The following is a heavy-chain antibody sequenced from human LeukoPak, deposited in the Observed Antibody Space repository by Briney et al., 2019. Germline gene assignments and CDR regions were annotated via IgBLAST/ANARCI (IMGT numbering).Heavy chain of an antibody. J-gene: IGHJ4*02. CDR1: GGSISSGGYY. V-gene: IGHV4-30-2*01. Sequence: SETLSLTCTVSGGSISSGGYYWSWIRQPPGKGLEWIGYIYHSGSTYYNPSLKSRVTISVDRSKNQFSLKLSSVTAADTAVYYCARDIGDYDEDYWGQGTLVTVSS. D-gene: IGHD3-22*01. CDR3: ARDIGDYDEDY. CDR2: IYHSGST.